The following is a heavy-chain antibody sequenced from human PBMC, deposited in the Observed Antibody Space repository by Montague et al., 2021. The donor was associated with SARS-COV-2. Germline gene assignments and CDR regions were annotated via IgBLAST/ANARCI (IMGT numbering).Heavy chain of an antibody. V-gene: IGHV4-59*08. J-gene: IGHJ6*02. CDR2: VSDSGS. Sequence: SETLSLTCTVSGGSNSSYYWSWIRQPPGKGLEQIGNVSDSGSDXXPYLXXXVTISVDSSKKLLYLSLSSVTAADTAIYYCARHRKDYDILTGYSTSFYYDFDVWGQGITVTVSS. CDR3: ARHRKDYDILTGYSTSFYYDFDV. D-gene: IGHD3-9*01. CDR1: GGSNSSYY.